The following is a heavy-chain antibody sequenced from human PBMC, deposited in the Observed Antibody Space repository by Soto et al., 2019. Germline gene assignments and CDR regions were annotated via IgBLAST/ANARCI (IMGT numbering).Heavy chain of an antibody. D-gene: IGHD3-3*01. J-gene: IGHJ3*02. V-gene: IGHV5-10-1*01. CDR1: GYSFTSYW. CDR3: ARPRHTIFGVVYDAFDI. CDR2: IDPSASYT. Sequence: GETLKISCKGSGYSFTSYWISWVRQMPGKGLEWMGRIDPSASYTNYSPSFQGHVTISADKSISTAYLQWSSLKASDTAMYYCARPRHTIFGVVYDAFDIWGRGTRVT.